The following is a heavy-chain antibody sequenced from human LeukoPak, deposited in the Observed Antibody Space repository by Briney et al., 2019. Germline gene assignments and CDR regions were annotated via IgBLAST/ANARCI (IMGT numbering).Heavy chain of an antibody. CDR2: VNPDNGGT. J-gene: IGHJ4*02. CDR1: GYTFTGYY. Sequence: ASVKVSCKTSGYTFTGYYVNWVRQAPGQGLEWMGWVNPDNGGTHFSQKFQGRVTMTRDTSISTAYMELNRLTSDDTAAYYCARYSVDYGPWFPEFWGQGTLVTVSS. D-gene: IGHD3-16*01. V-gene: IGHV1-2*02. CDR3: ARYSVDYGPWFPEF.